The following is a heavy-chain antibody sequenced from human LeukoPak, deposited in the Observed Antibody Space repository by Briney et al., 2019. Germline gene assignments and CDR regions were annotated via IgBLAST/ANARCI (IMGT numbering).Heavy chain of an antibody. CDR3: ARGHDGVVGWFAP. J-gene: IGHJ5*02. D-gene: IGHD2-15*01. CDR1: GGSISNYY. V-gene: IGHV4-59*01. Sequence: SETLSLTCTVSGGSISNYYWIWIRHPPGKGLEWIGHISYSGSTNYNPSLKSRVTMSVDTSKNQFSLKVTSVTAADTAVYYCARGHDGVVGWFAPWGRGTLVTVSS. CDR2: ISYSGST.